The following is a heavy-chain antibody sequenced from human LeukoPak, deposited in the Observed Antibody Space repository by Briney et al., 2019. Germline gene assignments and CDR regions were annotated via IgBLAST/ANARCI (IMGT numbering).Heavy chain of an antibody. V-gene: IGHV1-8*01. CDR2: MNPNSGNT. CDR3: ARVTSIAAAGTSYYYYGMDV. J-gene: IGHJ6*02. D-gene: IGHD6-13*01. CDR1: GYTFTSYD. Sequence: ASVKVSCKASGYTFTSYDINWVRQATGQGLEWMGWMNPNSGNTGYAQKFQGRVTMTRNTSISTAYMELSSLRSEDTAVYYCARVTSIAAAGTSYYYYGMDVWGQGTTVTVSS.